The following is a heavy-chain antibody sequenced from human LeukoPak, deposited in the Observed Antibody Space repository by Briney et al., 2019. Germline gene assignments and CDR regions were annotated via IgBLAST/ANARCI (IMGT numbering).Heavy chain of an antibody. V-gene: IGHV1-69*13. CDR3: ARICGWYGSGQYWFGP. CDR2: IIPIFGTA. Sequence: ASVKVSCKASGGTFSSYAISWVRQAPGQGLEWMGGIIPIFGTANYAQKFQGRVTITADESTSTAYLELSSLRSEDTAVYYCARICGWYGSGQYWFGPWGQGTLVTVPS. D-gene: IGHD6-19*01. CDR1: GGTFSSYA. J-gene: IGHJ5*02.